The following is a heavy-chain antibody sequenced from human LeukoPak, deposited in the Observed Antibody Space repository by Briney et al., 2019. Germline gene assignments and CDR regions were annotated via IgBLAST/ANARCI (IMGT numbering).Heavy chain of an antibody. Sequence: SVRVSCKASGGTFSSYAISWVRQAPGQGLEWMGGIIPIFGTANYAQRFQGRVTITADESTSTAYMELSSLRSEDTAVYYCARMRYCSSTSYYNWNYYDWGQGTLITVSS. CDR2: IIPIFGTA. J-gene: IGHJ4*02. D-gene: IGHD2-2*02. V-gene: IGHV1-69*13. CDR1: GGTFSSYA. CDR3: ARMRYCSSTSYYNWNYYD.